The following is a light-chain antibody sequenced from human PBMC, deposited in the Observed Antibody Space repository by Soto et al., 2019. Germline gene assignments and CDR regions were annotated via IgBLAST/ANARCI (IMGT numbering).Light chain of an antibody. J-gene: IGLJ3*02. CDR1: SSDVGGYNY. CDR2: EVS. V-gene: IGLV2-14*01. CDR3: SSYTRSSTPWV. Sequence: QSALTQPASVSGSPGQSITISCTGTSSDVGGYNYVSWYQQHPGKAPKLMIYEVSNRPSGVSNRFSGSKSGNTASLTISGPQAEDEADYYCSSYTRSSTPWVFGGGTQLTVL.